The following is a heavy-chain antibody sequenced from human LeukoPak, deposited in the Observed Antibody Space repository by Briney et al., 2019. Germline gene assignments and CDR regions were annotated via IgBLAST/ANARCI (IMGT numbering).Heavy chain of an antibody. J-gene: IGHJ4*02. Sequence: SETLSLTCTVSGGPISSSSYYWGWVRQPPGKGLEWIGSIYYTGSTYYNPSLKSLVTISVDTSRNQFSLKLSSVTAADTAVYYCARVGSRWELLLNYWGQGTLVTVSS. CDR1: GGPISSSSYY. V-gene: IGHV4-39*01. CDR2: IYYTGST. D-gene: IGHD1-26*01. CDR3: ARVGSRWELLLNY.